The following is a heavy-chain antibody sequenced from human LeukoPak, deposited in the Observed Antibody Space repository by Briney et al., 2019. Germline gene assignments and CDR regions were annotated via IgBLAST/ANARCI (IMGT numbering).Heavy chain of an antibody. Sequence: PGGSLRLSCAASGFTVSDNYMTWVRQAPGKGLEWVSLISGDGVSTFYADSVKGRFSISRDNSKNSLSLEMNSLRTEDTAMYYCARESGKFDYWGQGTLVAVSS. CDR3: ARESGKFDY. J-gene: IGHJ4*02. CDR1: GFTVSDNY. V-gene: IGHV3-43*02. CDR2: ISGDGVST.